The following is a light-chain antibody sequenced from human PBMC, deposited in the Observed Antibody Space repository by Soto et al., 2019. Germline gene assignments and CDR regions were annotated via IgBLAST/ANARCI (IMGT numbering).Light chain of an antibody. CDR3: QCYDSSLSGIAV. CDR1: SSNIGAGYN. J-gene: IGLJ2*01. Sequence: QSVLTQPPSVSGAPGQRVTISCTGSSSNIGAGYNVQWYQQLPGTAPKLLIYGDSNRPSGVPDRFSGSKSGTSASLAITGLQAEDEGDYYCQCYDSSLSGIAVFDGRTKLTVL. V-gene: IGLV1-40*01. CDR2: GDS.